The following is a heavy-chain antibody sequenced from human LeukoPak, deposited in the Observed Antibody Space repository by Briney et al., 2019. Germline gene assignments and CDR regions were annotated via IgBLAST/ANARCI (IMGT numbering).Heavy chain of an antibody. CDR1: GFTFSSYA. CDR3: ATLGSSTSLGAFDI. D-gene: IGHD2-2*01. Sequence: GGSLRLSCAASGFTFSSYAMHWVRQAPGKGLEWVAVISYDGSNKYYADSVKGRFTISRDNSKNTLYLQMNSLRAEDTAVYYCATLGSSTSLGAFDIWGQGTMVTVSS. V-gene: IGHV3-30-3*01. J-gene: IGHJ3*02. CDR2: ISYDGSNK.